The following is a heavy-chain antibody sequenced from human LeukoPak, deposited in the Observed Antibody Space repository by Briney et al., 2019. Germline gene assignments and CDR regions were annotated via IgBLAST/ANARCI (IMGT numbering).Heavy chain of an antibody. CDR2: INPSGGST. D-gene: IGHD5-18*01. J-gene: IGHJ4*02. CDR1: GYTFTHYY. Sequence: GASVKVSCKASGYTFTHYYMHWVRQVPGQGLEWMGTINPSGGSTSYAQKFQGRVTMTRDTSTSTVYKELSSLRTEDTAVFYCARAYTYGLNYWGQGTLVTVSS. V-gene: IGHV1-46*01. CDR3: ARAYTYGLNY.